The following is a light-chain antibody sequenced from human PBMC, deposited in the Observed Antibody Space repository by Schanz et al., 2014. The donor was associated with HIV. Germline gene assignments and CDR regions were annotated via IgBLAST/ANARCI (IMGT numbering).Light chain of an antibody. V-gene: IGLV2-14*03. CDR1: SRDGGGYDF. J-gene: IGLJ2*01. Sequence: QSALTQPASVSGSPGQSITISCTGTSRDGGGYDFPSWYQQHPGKAPKLMIYDVTNRPSGVSNRFSGSKSGNTASLTISGLQAEDEADYYCCSYAGSSSVIFGGGTKLTVL. CDR2: DVT. CDR3: CSYAGSSSVI.